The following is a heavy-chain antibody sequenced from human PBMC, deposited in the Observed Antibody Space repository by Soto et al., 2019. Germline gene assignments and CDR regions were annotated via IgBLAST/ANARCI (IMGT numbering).Heavy chain of an antibody. Sequence: GASVKVSCKASGYTFTSYAMHWVRQAPGQGLEWMGWINAGNDNTKYSQKFQGRVTITRDTSASTAYMELSSLRSEDTAVFYCARDRGVTRPYYSYALDVWGQGTTVTVSS. CDR2: INAGNDNT. J-gene: IGHJ6*02. CDR3: ARDRGVTRPYYSYALDV. CDR1: GYTFTSYA. V-gene: IGHV1-3*01. D-gene: IGHD1-20*01.